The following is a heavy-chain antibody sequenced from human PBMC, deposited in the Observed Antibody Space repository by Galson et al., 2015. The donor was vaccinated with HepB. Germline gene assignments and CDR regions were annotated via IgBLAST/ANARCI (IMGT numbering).Heavy chain of an antibody. CDR2: IWSGGSDK. CDR3: ARLRGSGHYMDV. D-gene: IGHD3-10*01. CDR1: GFTCSGYG. Sequence: SLRLSCAASGFTCSGYGMHWVRQAPGKGLEWTALIWSGGSDKYYADSVKGRFTISRDNSKNTLYLQMNSLRAEDTAVYYCARLRGSGHYMDVWGKGTTVTVSS. J-gene: IGHJ6*03. V-gene: IGHV3-33*01.